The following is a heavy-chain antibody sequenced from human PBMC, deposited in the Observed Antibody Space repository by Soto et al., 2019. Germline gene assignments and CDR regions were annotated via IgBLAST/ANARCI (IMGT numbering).Heavy chain of an antibody. Sequence: SETLSLTCAVYGGSFSGYYWSWIRQPPGKGLEWIGEINHSGSTNYNLSLRSRVTISVDTSKNQFSLKLSSVTAADTAVYYCARGIYYDFWSGYPKDAFDIWGQGTMVTVSS. V-gene: IGHV4-34*01. CDR1: GGSFSGYY. D-gene: IGHD3-3*01. CDR3: ARGIYYDFWSGYPKDAFDI. CDR2: INHSGST. J-gene: IGHJ3*02.